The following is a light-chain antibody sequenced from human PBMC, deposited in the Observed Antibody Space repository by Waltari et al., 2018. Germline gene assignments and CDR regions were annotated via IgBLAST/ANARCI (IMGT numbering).Light chain of an antibody. CDR2: EDR. V-gene: IGLV2-23*01. Sequence: QSALTQPASVSGSPGQSITISCTGTSSDVGSFNLVSWYQHHPGKAPKLMIYEDRKRPSGVSNRFSGSKSDNTASLTSSGLQAEYEAEYYCCSYAGRSTAVFGGGTKLTVL. CDR3: CSYAGRSTAV. J-gene: IGLJ2*01. CDR1: SSDVGSFNL.